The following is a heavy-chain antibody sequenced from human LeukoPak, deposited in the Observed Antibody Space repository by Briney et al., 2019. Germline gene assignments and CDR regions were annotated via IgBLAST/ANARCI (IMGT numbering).Heavy chain of an antibody. CDR1: GGSISSSSYY. CDR2: IYHSGST. CDR3: ARGLYDYVWGSLSSGGDY. J-gene: IGHJ4*02. V-gene: IGHV4-39*07. Sequence: PSETLSLTCTVSGGSISSSSYYWGWIRRPPGKGLEWIGSIYHSGSTYYNPSLKSRVTISVDTSKNQFSLKLSSVTAADTAVYYCARGLYDYVWGSLSSGGDYWGQGTLVTVSS. D-gene: IGHD3-16*01.